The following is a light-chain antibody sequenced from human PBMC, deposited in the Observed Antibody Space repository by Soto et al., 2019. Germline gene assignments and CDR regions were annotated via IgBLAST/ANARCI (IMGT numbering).Light chain of an antibody. Sequence: QLVLTQPPSASASLGASVKLTCTLSSGHNTYAIAWHQQQPEKGPRYLMKLNSDGSHSKGDGIPDRFSGSSSGAERYLTISSVQSEDEADYYCQTWGTGIHVFGTGTKLTVL. CDR3: QTWGTGIHV. J-gene: IGLJ1*01. CDR1: SGHNTYA. CDR2: LNSDGSH. V-gene: IGLV4-69*01.